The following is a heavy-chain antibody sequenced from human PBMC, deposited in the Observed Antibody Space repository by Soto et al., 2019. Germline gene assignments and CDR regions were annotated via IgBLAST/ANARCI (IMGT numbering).Heavy chain of an antibody. V-gene: IGHV3-43*01. D-gene: IGHD3-9*01. CDR1: GFTFDDYT. CDR2: ISWDGGST. J-gene: IGHJ6*02. Sequence: GGSLRLSCAASGFTFDDYTMHWVRQAPGKGLEWVSLISWDGGSTYYADSVKGRFTISRDNSKNSLYLQMNSLRTEDTALYYCAKDSGILTGYYLYYGMDVWGQGTTVTVS. CDR3: AKDSGILTGYYLYYGMDV.